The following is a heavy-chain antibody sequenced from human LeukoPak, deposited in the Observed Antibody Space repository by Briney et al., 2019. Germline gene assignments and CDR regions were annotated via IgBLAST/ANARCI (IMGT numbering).Heavy chain of an antibody. D-gene: IGHD2-2*01. CDR1: GGSISSYY. V-gene: IGHV4-4*07. CDR2: IYTSGST. J-gene: IGHJ6*03. CDR3: ARGIYCSSTSCYYYYYYMGV. Sequence: PSETLSLTCTVSGGSISSYYWSWIRQPAGKGLEWIGRIYTSGSTNYNPSLKSRVTMSVDTSKNQFSLKLSSVTAADTAVYYCARGIYCSSTSCYYYYYYMGVWGKGTTVTVSS.